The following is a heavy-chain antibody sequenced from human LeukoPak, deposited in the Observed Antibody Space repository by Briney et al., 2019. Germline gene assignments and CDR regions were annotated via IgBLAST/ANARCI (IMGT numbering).Heavy chain of an antibody. V-gene: IGHV4-39*01. D-gene: IGHD4-17*01. CDR1: GGSISSSSYY. CDR2: INHSGST. Sequence: SETLSLTCTVSGGSISSSSYYWGWIRQPPGKGLEWIGEINHSGSTNYNPSLKSRVTISVDTSKNQFSLKLSSVTAADTAVYYCARHNDYGDIVYFDYWGQGTLVTVSS. J-gene: IGHJ4*02. CDR3: ARHNDYGDIVYFDY.